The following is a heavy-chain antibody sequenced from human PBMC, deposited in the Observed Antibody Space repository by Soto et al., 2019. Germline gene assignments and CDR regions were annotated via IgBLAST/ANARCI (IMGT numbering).Heavy chain of an antibody. CDR3: TTGLRFLECLFPVRHYYSGMDV. CDR2: IKSKTDGGTT. CDR1: GFTFSNAW. D-gene: IGHD3-3*01. Sequence: GGSLRLSCAASGFTFSNAWMNWVRQAPGKGLEWVGRIKSKTDGGTTDYAAPVKGRFTISRDDSKNTLYLQMNSLKTEDTAVYYCTTGLRFLECLFPVRHYYSGMDVWAQGTTVTVSS. V-gene: IGHV3-15*07. J-gene: IGHJ6*02.